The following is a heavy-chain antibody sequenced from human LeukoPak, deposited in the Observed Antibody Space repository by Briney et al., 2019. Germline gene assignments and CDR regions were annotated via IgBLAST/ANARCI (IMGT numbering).Heavy chain of an antibody. D-gene: IGHD2-2*01. J-gene: IGHJ6*04. V-gene: IGHV4-30-4*01. Sequence: SETLSLTCTVSGGSISSGDYHWGWVRQPPGRGLEWLGYIYYSGTTYYNPSLKSRLTMTVDTSENQFSLKLTSVTAADTAVYYCGRYTSCWNSTNYYYAMDVWGKGTTVTVSS. CDR2: IYYSGTT. CDR3: GRYTSCWNSTNYYYAMDV. CDR1: GGSISSGDYH.